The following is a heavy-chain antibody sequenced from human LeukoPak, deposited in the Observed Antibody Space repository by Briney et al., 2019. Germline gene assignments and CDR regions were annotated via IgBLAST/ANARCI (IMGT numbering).Heavy chain of an antibody. CDR3: ARVADYYDSSGYSYTGFDY. CDR1: GGSFSGYY. J-gene: IGHJ4*02. V-gene: IGHV4-34*01. D-gene: IGHD3-22*01. Sequence: PSETLSLTCAVYGGSFSGYYWSWIRQPPGKGLEWIGEINHSGSTNYNPSLKRRVTISVDTSKNQFSLKLSSVTAADTAVYYCARVADYYDSSGYSYTGFDYWGQGTLVTVSS. CDR2: INHSGST.